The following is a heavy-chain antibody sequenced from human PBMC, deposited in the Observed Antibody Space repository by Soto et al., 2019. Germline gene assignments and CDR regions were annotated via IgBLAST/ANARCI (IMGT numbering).Heavy chain of an antibody. J-gene: IGHJ4*02. CDR2: ISSSSSYI. V-gene: IGHV3-21*01. D-gene: IGHD1-26*01. Sequence: GGSLRLSCAASGFTFSNYSMNWVRQAPGKGLEWVSSISSSSSYIYYADSVKGRFTISRDNAKNSLYLQMNSLRAEDTAVYYCARGRPSIVGATVIDYWGQGTLVTVSS. CDR3: ARGRPSIVGATVIDY. CDR1: GFTFSNYS.